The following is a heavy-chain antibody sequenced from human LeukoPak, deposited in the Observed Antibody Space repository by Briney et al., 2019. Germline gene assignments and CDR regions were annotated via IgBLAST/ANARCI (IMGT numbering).Heavy chain of an antibody. CDR2: INPSGGAT. V-gene: IGHV1-46*01. CDR1: GYXFSNYY. D-gene: IGHD3-10*01. J-gene: IGHJ4*02. CDR3: AKSMVRGVITGFDY. Sequence: ASVKVSCTASGYXFSNYYMHWVRQAPGQGLEWMGIINPSGGATTYAQKFQGRVTMTRDTPTSVVYMELSSLTSEDTAVYYCAKSMVRGVITGFDYWGQGTLVTVSS.